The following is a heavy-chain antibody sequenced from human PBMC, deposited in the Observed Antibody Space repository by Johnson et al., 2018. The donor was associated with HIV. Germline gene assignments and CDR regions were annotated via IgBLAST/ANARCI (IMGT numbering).Heavy chain of an antibody. CDR3: ARDPITPYERGPDAFDV. Sequence: VQLVDSGGGLMQPGGSLRLSCVASGFTVSNNFMSWVRQAPGKGLEWVSVIYSGGRTYYTDSVKGRFTISRDTAKNTLYLQMNSLRVEDTAVYYCARDPITPYERGPDAFDVWGQGTMVTVSS. CDR2: IYSGGRT. D-gene: IGHD2-21*01. CDR1: GFTVSNNF. V-gene: IGHV3-53*01. J-gene: IGHJ3*01.